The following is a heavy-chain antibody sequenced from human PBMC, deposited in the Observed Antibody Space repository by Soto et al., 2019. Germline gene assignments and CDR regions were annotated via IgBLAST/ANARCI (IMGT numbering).Heavy chain of an antibody. CDR1: GFTFSSSG. D-gene: IGHD5-12*01. Sequence: GGSLRLSCAASGFTFSSSGMHWVRQAPGKGLEWVAFIWYDGSNKYYADSVKGRFTISRDNSNNTLYLQMNSLRVEDTAVYYCAKDNPTTAYWGQGTLVTVSS. CDR3: AKDNPTTAY. V-gene: IGHV3-30*02. J-gene: IGHJ4*02. CDR2: IWYDGSNK.